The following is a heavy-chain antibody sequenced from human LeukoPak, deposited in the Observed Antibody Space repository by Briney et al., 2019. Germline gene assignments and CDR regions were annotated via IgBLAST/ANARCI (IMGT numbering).Heavy chain of an antibody. CDR2: INLKSGDT. Sequence: GASVKVSCKASGYTFTAYYMHWVRQAPGQGLQWMGWINLKSGDTNYGQNFQGRVTMTRDTSISTAYMELSRLRSDNTAVYYCARTAAPDYYYHYYMDVWGKGTTVTVSS. D-gene: IGHD2-15*01. CDR1: GYTFTAYY. J-gene: IGHJ6*03. V-gene: IGHV1-2*02. CDR3: ARTAAPDYYYHYYMDV.